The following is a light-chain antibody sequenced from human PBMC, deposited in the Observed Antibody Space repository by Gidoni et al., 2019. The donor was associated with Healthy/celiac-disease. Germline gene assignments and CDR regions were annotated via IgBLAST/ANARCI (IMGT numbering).Light chain of an antibody. CDR1: QSVSSN. V-gene: IGKV3-15*01. Sequence: EIVMSQSQATLSVSPGERATLSCRASQSVSSNLDWYQQQTGQAPRLLLYGASTRANGIPARCSGSGCGTEFTLTISSRQSEDFAVYYCQQYNNWPPGTFGQGTKVEIK. J-gene: IGKJ1*01. CDR2: GAS. CDR3: QQYNNWPPGT.